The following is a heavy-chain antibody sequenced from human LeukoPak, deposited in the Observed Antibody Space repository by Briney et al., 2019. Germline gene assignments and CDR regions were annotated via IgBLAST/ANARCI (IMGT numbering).Heavy chain of an antibody. CDR1: GFTFSSYA. CDR3: ARKNGLDY. J-gene: IGHJ4*02. V-gene: IGHV3-23*01. CDR2: IGGTGVRT. Sequence: PGGSLRLSCASSGFTFSSYAMSWVRQAPGKGLEWVSTIGGTGVRTYYADSVKGRFTISRDNAKNSLYLQMNSLRAEDTAVYYCARKNGLDYWGQGTLVTVSS.